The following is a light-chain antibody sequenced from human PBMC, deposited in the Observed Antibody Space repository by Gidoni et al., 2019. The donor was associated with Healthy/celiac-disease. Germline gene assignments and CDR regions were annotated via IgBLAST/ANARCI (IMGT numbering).Light chain of an antibody. V-gene: IGKV1-5*03. CDR2: KAS. Sequence: DIQMTQSPSTLSASVGDRVTITCRASQSISSWLAWYQQKPGKAPKLLSYKASSLESGVPSRFSGSGSGTEFTLTISSLQPDDFATYYCQQYNSYWGLXVXGGTKVEIK. CDR3: QQYNSYWGLX. CDR1: QSISSW. J-gene: IGKJ4*01.